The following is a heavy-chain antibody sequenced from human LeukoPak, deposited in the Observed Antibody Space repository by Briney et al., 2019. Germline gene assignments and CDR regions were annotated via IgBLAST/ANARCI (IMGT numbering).Heavy chain of an antibody. V-gene: IGHV4-61*02. CDR1: GGSISSGSYY. D-gene: IGHD1-7*01. J-gene: IGHJ4*02. CDR2: IYTSGST. CDR3: ARDKGNYDCFDY. Sequence: SQTLSPTCTVSGGSISSGSYYWSWIRQPAGKGLEWIGRIYTSGSTHYNPSLKSRVTISVDTSKNQFSLKLSSVTAADTAVYYCARDKGNYDCFDYWGQGTLVTVSS.